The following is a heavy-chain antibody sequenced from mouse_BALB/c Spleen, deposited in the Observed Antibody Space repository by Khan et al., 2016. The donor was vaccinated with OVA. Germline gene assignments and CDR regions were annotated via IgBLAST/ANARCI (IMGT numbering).Heavy chain of an antibody. Sequence: EVQLVESGPGLVKPSQSLSLTCNATGYSITSDYAWNWIRQFPGNKLEWMGYISYSGSTNYNPALKSRISITRDTSKNQFFLQLNSVTTEDTATYYCARYGSRYNYAMDYWGQGTSVTVSS. CDR3: ARYGSRYNYAMDY. J-gene: IGHJ4*01. V-gene: IGHV3-2*02. D-gene: IGHD2-2*01. CDR2: ISYSGST. CDR1: GYSITSDYA.